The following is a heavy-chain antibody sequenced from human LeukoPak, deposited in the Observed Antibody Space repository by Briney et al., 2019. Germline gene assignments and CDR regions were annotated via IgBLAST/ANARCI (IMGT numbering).Heavy chain of an antibody. CDR3: AREALAMDYYYYYYMDV. D-gene: IGHD2/OR15-2a*01. CDR2: ISSSGSTI. J-gene: IGHJ6*03. V-gene: IGHV3-48*03. Sequence: GGSLRLSCAASGFTFSSYEMNWVRQAPGKGLGWVSYISSSGSTIYYADSVKGRFTISRGNAKNSLYLQMNSLRAEDTAVYYCAREALAMDYYYYYYMDVWGKGTTVTVSS. CDR1: GFTFSSYE.